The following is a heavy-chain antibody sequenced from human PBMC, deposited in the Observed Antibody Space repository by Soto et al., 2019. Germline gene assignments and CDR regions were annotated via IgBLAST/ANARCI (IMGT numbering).Heavy chain of an antibody. CDR3: ARLVADPYYYYYGLDV. Sequence: QVTLKESGPVLVKATETLTLTCTVSGFSLTTGRMGVSWIRQPPGKALEWLAHIFSNDEGSYNSALPPRLTISDETSKGQVVLTMTDVGPVDTATYYCARLVADPYYYYYGLDVWGPGTTVTVSS. J-gene: IGHJ6*02. CDR1: GFSLTTGRMG. CDR2: IFSNDEG. V-gene: IGHV2-26*01.